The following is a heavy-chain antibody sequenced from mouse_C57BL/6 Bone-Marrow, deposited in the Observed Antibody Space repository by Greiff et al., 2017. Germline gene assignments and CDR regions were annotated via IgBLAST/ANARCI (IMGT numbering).Heavy chain of an antibody. CDR2: ILPGSGST. V-gene: IGHV1-9*01. CDR1: GYTFTGYW. Sequence: VQLQQSGAELMKPGASVKLSCKATGYTFTGYWIEWVKQRPGHGLEWIGEILPGSGSTNYNEKFKGKATFTADTSSNTAYMQPSSLTTEDSAIYYCARGAYYGSSYDWYFDVWGTGTTVTVSS. J-gene: IGHJ1*03. D-gene: IGHD1-1*01. CDR3: ARGAYYGSSYDWYFDV.